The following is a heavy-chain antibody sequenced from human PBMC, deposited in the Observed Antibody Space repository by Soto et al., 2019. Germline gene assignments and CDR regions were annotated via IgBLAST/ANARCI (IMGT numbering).Heavy chain of an antibody. J-gene: IGHJ4*02. CDR2: IYYSGNT. D-gene: IGHD3-3*01. CDR1: SGSIGSSSSY. V-gene: IGHV4-39*01. Sequence: SETLSLTCTVSSGSIGSSSSYWGWIRQSPGKGLEWIGNIYYSGNTNYNPSLKSRVTISLDASKNQFSLKLRSVTAADTAIYYCARLKPFCFDYWGQGTLVTAPQ. CDR3: ARLKPFCFDY.